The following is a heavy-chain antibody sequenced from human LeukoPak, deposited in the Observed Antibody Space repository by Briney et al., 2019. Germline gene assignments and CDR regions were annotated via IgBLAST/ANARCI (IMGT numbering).Heavy chain of an antibody. Sequence: PSETLSLTCTVSGGSASSDYWSWIRQSPGKGLEWVGYVYNSGDTGKNPSLKSRVTILLDTSKNQCSLKLTSVSAADTAVYYCARLKLGAYFDLWGRGTLVTVSS. D-gene: IGHD3-16*01. CDR1: GGSASSDY. CDR3: ARLKLGAYFDL. CDR2: VYNSGDT. V-gene: IGHV4-59*08. J-gene: IGHJ2*01.